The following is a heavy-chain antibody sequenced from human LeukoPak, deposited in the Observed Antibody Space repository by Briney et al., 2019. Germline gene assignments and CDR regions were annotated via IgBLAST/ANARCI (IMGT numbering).Heavy chain of an antibody. Sequence: GGSLRLSCAASGFTFSSYWMSWVRQAPGKGLEWVANIKQDGSEKFYVDSVKGRFTISRDNAKNSLYLQMNSLRAEDTAVYYCASRYSSSWYYYYYYMDVWGKGTTVTVSS. CDR2: IKQDGSEK. V-gene: IGHV3-7*01. J-gene: IGHJ6*03. CDR3: ASRYSSSWYYYYYYMDV. D-gene: IGHD6-13*01. CDR1: GFTFSSYW.